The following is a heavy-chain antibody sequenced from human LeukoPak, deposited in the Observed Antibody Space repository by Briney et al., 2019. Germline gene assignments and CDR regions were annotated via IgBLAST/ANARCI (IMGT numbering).Heavy chain of an antibody. V-gene: IGHV4-59*01. CDR1: GGSISSYY. CDR3: ARGPGGIDY. Sequence: NPSETLSLTCTVSGGSISSYYWSWIRQPPGKGLEWIGYIYYSGSTNYNPSLKSRVTTSVDTSKNQFSLKLSSVTAADTAVYYCARGPGGIDYWGQGTLDTLPS. D-gene: IGHD1-14*01. J-gene: IGHJ4*02. CDR2: IYYSGST.